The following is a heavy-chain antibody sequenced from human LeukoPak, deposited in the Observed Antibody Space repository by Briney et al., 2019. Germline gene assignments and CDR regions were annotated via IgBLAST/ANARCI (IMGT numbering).Heavy chain of an antibody. CDR3: ARHWPHSGSFDYFDY. J-gene: IGHJ4*02. Sequence: SETLSLTCTVTGGSISGYYWSWIRQPPGKGLEWIAYIFYSGSTNYNLSLKSRVTISVDTSKNQFSLKLSSVTAADTAVYYCARHWPHSGSFDYFDYWGQGTLVTVSS. D-gene: IGHD1-26*01. CDR2: IFYSGST. V-gene: IGHV4-59*08. CDR1: GGSISGYY.